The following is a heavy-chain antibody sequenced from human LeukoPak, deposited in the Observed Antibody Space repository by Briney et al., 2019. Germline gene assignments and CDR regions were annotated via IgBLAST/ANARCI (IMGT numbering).Heavy chain of an antibody. Sequence: GRSLRLSCAASGFTFGDYAMSWFRQAPGKGLEWVGFIRSKLFGVTTNYAASVKGRFTISRDDSKSIAYLQMNSLKTEDTAMYYCSRSILFLAYWGQGTLVTVSS. CDR3: SRSILFLAY. V-gene: IGHV3-49*03. CDR1: GFTFGDYA. J-gene: IGHJ4*02. CDR2: IRSKLFGVTT.